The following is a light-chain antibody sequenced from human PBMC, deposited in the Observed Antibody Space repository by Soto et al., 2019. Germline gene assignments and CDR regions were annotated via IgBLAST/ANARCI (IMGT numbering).Light chain of an antibody. CDR1: SSDVGGYNY. CDR2: DVS. CDR3: SSYTSSSTYV. J-gene: IGLJ1*01. V-gene: IGLV2-14*01. Sequence: QSVLTQPASVSGSPGQSITISCTGTSSDVGGYNYVSWYQQDPGKAPKVMIYDVSNRPSGVSHRFSASKSGNTASLTISGLQADDEADYSCSSYTSSSTYVFRTGTKVTVL.